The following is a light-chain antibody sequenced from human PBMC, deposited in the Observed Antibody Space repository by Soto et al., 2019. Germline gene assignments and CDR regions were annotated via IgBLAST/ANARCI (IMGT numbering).Light chain of an antibody. CDR3: EAWDSNTRV. V-gene: IGLV4-60*03. Sequence: QSVLTQASSASASLGSSVKLTCTLSSGHSTYIIAWHQQQPGKAPRYLMKLEGSGSYNKGSGVPGRFSGSSSGADRYLTISTLQSEDEADYYCEAWDSNTRVFGGGTQLTVL. CDR2: LEGSGSY. J-gene: IGLJ2*01. CDR1: SGHSTYI.